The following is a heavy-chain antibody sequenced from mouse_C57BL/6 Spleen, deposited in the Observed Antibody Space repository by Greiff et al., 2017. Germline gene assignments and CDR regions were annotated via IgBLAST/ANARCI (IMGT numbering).Heavy chain of an antibody. CDR3: ARCNYGSRRYFDD. D-gene: IGHD1-1*01. Sequence: QVQLQQPGAELVMPGASVKLSCKASGYTFTSYWMHWVKQRPGQGLEWIGEIDPSDSYTNYNQKFKGKSTLTVDKSSSTSYMQLSSLTSEDSAVYYCARCNYGSRRYFDDWGQGTTLT. J-gene: IGHJ2*01. CDR1: GYTFTSYW. V-gene: IGHV1-69*01. CDR2: IDPSDSYT.